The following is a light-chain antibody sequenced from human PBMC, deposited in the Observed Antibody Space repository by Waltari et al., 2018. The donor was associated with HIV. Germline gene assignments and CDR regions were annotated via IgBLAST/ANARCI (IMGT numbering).Light chain of an antibody. Sequence: DIQMTQSPSTLSASVGDTVTITCRASQSIDTWLAWYQQKPGKAPKRLIYKASNLETGVPPSFSGSGSGTDFTLTISSLLPEDSATYYCQQYRSSSPYTFGQGTKLEIK. V-gene: IGKV1-5*03. CDR2: KAS. CDR3: QQYRSSSPYT. J-gene: IGKJ2*01. CDR1: QSIDTW.